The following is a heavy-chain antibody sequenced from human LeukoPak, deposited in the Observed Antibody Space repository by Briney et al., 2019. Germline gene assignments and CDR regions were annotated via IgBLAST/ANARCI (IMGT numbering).Heavy chain of an antibody. CDR1: GGSIRSYY. V-gene: IGHV4-59*01. J-gene: IGHJ1*01. Sequence: SETLSLTCTVSGGSIRSYYWSWIRQPPGKGLEWIGYIYYSGSTNYNPSLKSRVTISVDTSKNQFSLKLSSVTAADTAVYYCARHSIAAAGTRYFQHWGQGTLVTVFS. CDR3: ARHSIAAAGTRYFQH. CDR2: IYYSGST. D-gene: IGHD6-13*01.